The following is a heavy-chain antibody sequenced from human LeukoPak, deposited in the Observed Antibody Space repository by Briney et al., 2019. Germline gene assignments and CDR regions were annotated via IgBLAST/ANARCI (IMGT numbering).Heavy chain of an antibody. CDR3: ARVRPGSNYVDFDY. Sequence: PGRSLRLSCAASGFTFSSCGMHWVRQAPGKGLEWVAVISYDGSNKYYAGSVKGRFTISRDNSKSTLYLQMNSLRAEDTAVYYCARVRPGSNYVDFDYWGQGTLVTASS. J-gene: IGHJ4*02. D-gene: IGHD4-11*01. V-gene: IGHV3-33*05. CDR1: GFTFSSCG. CDR2: ISYDGSNK.